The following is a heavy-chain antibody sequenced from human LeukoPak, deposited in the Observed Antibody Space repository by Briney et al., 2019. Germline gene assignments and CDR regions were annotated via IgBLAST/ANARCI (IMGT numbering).Heavy chain of an antibody. V-gene: IGHV1-69*05. CDR3: AREVEQHLVLYWFDP. CDR2: IIPIFGTA. CDR1: GGTFSSYA. J-gene: IGHJ5*02. Sequence: SVKVSCKASGGTFSSYAISWVRQAPGQGLEWMGRIIPIFGTANYAQKFQGRVTITTDESTSTAYMELSSLRSEDTAVYHCAREVEQHLVLYWFDPWGQGTLVTVSS. D-gene: IGHD6-13*01.